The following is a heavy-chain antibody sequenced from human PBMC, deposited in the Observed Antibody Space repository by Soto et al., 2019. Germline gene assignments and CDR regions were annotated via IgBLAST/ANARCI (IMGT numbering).Heavy chain of an antibody. Sequence: ASVKVSCKASGYTFTTYSITWVRQAPGQGLEWMGWTNTHNGNTKYAQKLQGRVTMTTDISTSTVYMDLRSLRSDDMAVYCCARGDSWSGMDVWGRG. CDR3: ARGDSWSGMDV. V-gene: IGHV1-18*03. CDR2: TNTHNGNT. D-gene: IGHD3-3*01. CDR1: GYTFTTYS. J-gene: IGHJ6*02.